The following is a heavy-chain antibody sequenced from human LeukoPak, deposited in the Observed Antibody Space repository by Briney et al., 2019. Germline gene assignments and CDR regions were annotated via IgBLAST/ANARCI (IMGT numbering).Heavy chain of an antibody. D-gene: IGHD3-16*02. CDR1: GFTLSSYS. CDR2: IKQDGSEK. V-gene: IGHV3-7*01. CDR3: AREYRDYVWGSYRYTGFDY. Sequence: GGSLRLSCAASGFTLSSYSMNWVRQAPGKGLEWVANIKQDGSEKYYVDSVKGRFTISRDNAKNSLYLQMNSLRAEDTAVYYCAREYRDYVWGSYRYTGFDYWGQGTLVTVSS. J-gene: IGHJ4*02.